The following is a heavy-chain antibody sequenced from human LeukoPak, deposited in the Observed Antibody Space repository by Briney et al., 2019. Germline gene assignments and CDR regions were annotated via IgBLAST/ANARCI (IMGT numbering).Heavy chain of an antibody. Sequence: AGGSLRLSCAASGFTFSSYWMHWVRQAPGKGLVWVSRINSDGSSTSYADSVKGRFTISRDNAKNTLYLQMNSLRAEDTAVYYCARERYSSGWYDYWGQGTLVTVSS. V-gene: IGHV3-74*01. J-gene: IGHJ4*02. CDR1: GFTFSSYW. CDR2: INSDGSST. CDR3: ARERYSSGWYDY. D-gene: IGHD6-19*01.